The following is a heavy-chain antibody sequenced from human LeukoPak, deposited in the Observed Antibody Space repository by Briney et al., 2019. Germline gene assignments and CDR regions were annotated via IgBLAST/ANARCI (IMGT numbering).Heavy chain of an antibody. J-gene: IGHJ3*02. Sequence: SVKVSCKTSGGTFSIYAINWVRQAPGQGLEWLGGITPVLGTSNYAQRFQGRVTIIADESTSTAYMELSSLRSEDTTVYYCARGLVTKFVTWGQGTMVTVSS. CDR3: ARGLVTKFVT. V-gene: IGHV1-69*01. CDR1: GGTFSIYA. CDR2: ITPVLGTS. D-gene: IGHD3-9*01.